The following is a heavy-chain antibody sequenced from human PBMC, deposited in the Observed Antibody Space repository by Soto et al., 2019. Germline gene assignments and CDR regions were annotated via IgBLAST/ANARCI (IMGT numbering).Heavy chain of an antibody. CDR3: ARGSAAGTKSPFDY. CDR2: IHYSGST. V-gene: IGHV4-59*01. J-gene: IGHJ4*02. D-gene: IGHD6-13*01. Sequence: LSETLSLTCTVSGGSISGYYWSLIRQSPGKGLEWIGYIHYSGSTNYNPSLKSRVTISVDTSKNQLSLKLSSVTAADTAVYYCARGSAAGTKSPFDYWGQGTLVTVSS. CDR1: GGSISGYY.